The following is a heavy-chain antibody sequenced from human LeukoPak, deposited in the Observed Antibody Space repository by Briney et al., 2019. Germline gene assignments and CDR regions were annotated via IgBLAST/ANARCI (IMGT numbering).Heavy chain of an antibody. Sequence: ASVKVSCKASGYTFTSYGISWVRQAPGQGLEWMGWINTNTGNPTYAQGFTGRFVFSLDTSVSTAYLQISSLKAEDTAVYYCARVDNSYYYYGMDVWGQGTTVTVSS. D-gene: IGHD1-1*01. CDR1: GYTFTSYG. V-gene: IGHV7-4-1*02. CDR2: INTNTGNP. J-gene: IGHJ6*02. CDR3: ARVDNSYYYYGMDV.